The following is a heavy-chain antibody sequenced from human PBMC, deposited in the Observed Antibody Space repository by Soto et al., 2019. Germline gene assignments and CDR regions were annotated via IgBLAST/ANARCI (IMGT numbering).Heavy chain of an antibody. Sequence: QLQLQESGPGLVKPSETLSLTCTVSGGSISSSSFHWGWIRQPPGKGLEWIGSIYYSGSTYYSPSLKRLVTLSVAPSKNQVSLKLSSVTAADTAVYYWARRERAAGTDWWFDPWGQGTLVTVSS. J-gene: IGHJ5*02. D-gene: IGHD6-13*01. CDR2: IYYSGST. CDR3: ARRERAAGTDWWFDP. CDR1: GGSISSSSFH. V-gene: IGHV4-39*01.